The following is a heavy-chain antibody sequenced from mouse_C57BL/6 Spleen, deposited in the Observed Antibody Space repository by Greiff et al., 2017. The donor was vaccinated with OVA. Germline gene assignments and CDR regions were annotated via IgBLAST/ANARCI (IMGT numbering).Heavy chain of an antibody. Sequence: EVKLEESGGGLVKPGGSLKLSCAASGFTFSDYGIHWVRQAPEKGLEWVAYISSGSSTIYYADTVKGRFTISRDNAKNTLFLQMTSLRSEDTAMYYCARPDYWGQGTTLTVSS. CDR3: ARPDY. CDR1: GFTFSDYG. CDR2: ISSGSSTI. V-gene: IGHV5-17*01. J-gene: IGHJ2*01.